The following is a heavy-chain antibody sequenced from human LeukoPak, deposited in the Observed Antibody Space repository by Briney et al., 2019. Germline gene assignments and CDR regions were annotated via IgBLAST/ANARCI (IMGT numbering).Heavy chain of an antibody. J-gene: IGHJ4*02. CDR3: ARAGSGTYYKGFDY. CDR2: IYASGST. D-gene: IGHD3-10*01. Sequence: PSQTLSLTCTVSGGSISSGSYYWSWIRQPPGKGLEWIGRIYASGSTNYNPSLKSRVTISVDTSKNQFSLKLSSVTAADTAVYYCARAGSGTYYKGFDYWGKGTLVTVSS. CDR1: GGSISSGSYY. V-gene: IGHV4-61*02.